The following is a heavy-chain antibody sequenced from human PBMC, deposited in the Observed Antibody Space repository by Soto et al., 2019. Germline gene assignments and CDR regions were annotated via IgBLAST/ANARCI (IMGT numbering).Heavy chain of an antibody. CDR3: ARHCHYCIDV. CDR2: MNRDGSTK. V-gene: IGHV3-7*01. D-gene: IGHD2-21*02. Sequence: EAQLVESGGGLVQPGGSLRLSCAASGFTFSNSWRTWVRQTPGKGLEWVANMNRDGSTKNYGDSVKGRFTISRDNAQNSLYLQMNSLRAEDTAVFYCARHCHYCIDVWGRGTTVTVSS. J-gene: IGHJ6*03. CDR1: GFTFSNSW.